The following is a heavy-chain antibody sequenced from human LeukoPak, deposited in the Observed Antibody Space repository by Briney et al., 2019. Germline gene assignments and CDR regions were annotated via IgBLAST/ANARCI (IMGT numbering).Heavy chain of an antibody. CDR1: GGSISSYY. V-gene: IGHV4-59*01. Sequence: PSETLSLTCTVSGGSISSYYWGWIRQPPGKGLEWIGYIYYSGSTNYNPSLKSRVTISVDTSKNQFPLKLNSVTAADTAVYYCASTDTPMITIHWGQGTLVTVSS. J-gene: IGHJ4*02. D-gene: IGHD5-18*01. CDR2: IYYSGST. CDR3: ASTDTPMITIH.